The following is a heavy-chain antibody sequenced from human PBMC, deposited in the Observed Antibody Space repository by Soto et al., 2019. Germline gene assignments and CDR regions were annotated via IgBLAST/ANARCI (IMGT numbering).Heavy chain of an antibody. Sequence: QVQLVQSGAEVRKPGSSVKVSCKASGGTFSNHAISWVRQAPGQGLEWMGGVIPILGIAYYGQRFQGRVTITADMSTSTAYMEERSLRSEDTAVYFCAKGSYHYDSPTSDYYFFNMDVWGPGTTVSVSS. CDR3: AKGSYHYDSPTSDYYFFNMDV. CDR1: GGTFSNHA. J-gene: IGHJ6*02. CDR2: VIPILGIA. V-gene: IGHV1-69*17. D-gene: IGHD3-9*01.